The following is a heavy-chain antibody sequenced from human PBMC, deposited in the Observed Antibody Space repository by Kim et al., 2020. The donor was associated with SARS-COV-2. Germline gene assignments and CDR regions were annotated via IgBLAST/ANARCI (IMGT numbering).Heavy chain of an antibody. Sequence: ASVKVSCKASGYIFSKYVIHWVRQGPGQRLEWMGCIFAGNGDTKYSQKFQDRITISRDKSTSTAYVELSSLKSEDTAVYYCARDQQGDLAAYFDFWGQGSLVTVSS. CDR2: IFAGNGDT. CDR1: GYIFSKYV. J-gene: IGHJ4*02. V-gene: IGHV1-3*01. CDR3: ARDQQGDLAAYFDF.